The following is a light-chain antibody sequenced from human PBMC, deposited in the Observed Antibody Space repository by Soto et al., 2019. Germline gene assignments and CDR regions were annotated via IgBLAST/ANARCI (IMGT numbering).Light chain of an antibody. V-gene: IGKV2-28*01. J-gene: IGKJ1*01. Sequence: DIVMTQSPLSLPVTHGEPASISCRSSQSLLHSNGSNYLDWYLQKPGQSPQLLIYWGSNRASGVPDRFSCSGSGADFTLKINRVDAADVGVYFCMQGVQTPPTFGQGTKVEIK. CDR2: WGS. CDR1: QSLLHSNGSNY. CDR3: MQGVQTPPT.